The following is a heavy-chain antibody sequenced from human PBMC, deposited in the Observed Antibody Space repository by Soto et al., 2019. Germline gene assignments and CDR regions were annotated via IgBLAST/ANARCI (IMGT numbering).Heavy chain of an antibody. J-gene: IGHJ6*02. Sequence: EVQLVESGGGLVQPGGSLRLSCAASGFTFSSYWMSWVRQAPGKGLEWVANIKQDGSEKYYVDSVKGRFTIARDNAKNSLYLQMNSLRAEDTAVYYCARGGYSSSSNPYCYYGMDVWGQGTTVTVSS. CDR2: IKQDGSEK. V-gene: IGHV3-7*05. CDR1: GFTFSSYW. CDR3: ARGGYSSSSNPYCYYGMDV. D-gene: IGHD6-6*01.